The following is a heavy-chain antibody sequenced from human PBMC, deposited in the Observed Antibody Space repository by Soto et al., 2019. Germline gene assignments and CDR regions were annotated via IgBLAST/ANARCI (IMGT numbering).Heavy chain of an antibody. CDR2: IIPIFGTT. V-gene: IGHV1-69*01. CDR3: ARDHGGDCSGGSCYPGRYFDY. D-gene: IGHD2-15*01. CDR1: GGTFSSYA. Sequence: QVQLVQSGAEVKKPGSSVKVSCKASGGTFSSYAISWVRQAPGQGLEWMGGIIPIFGTTNYPQKFQGRVTITADESTSTAYMELSSLRSEDTAVYYCARDHGGDCSGGSCYPGRYFDYWGQGTLVTVSS. J-gene: IGHJ4*02.